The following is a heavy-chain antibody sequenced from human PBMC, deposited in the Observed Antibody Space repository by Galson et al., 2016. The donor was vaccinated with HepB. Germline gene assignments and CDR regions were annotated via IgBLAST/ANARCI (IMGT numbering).Heavy chain of an antibody. J-gene: IGHJ6*03. Sequence: SVKVSCKASGYTFTDYYFMYWVRQAPGQGLEWIGRINPNTGDTNYAQKFQGRVTMTRDTSISTAYMELTRRTKGDTAVYYCARDKGEAGGQHYFYMDVWGKGTTVTVSS. CDR1: GYTFTDYYF. D-gene: IGHD2-8*02. V-gene: IGHV1-2*06. CDR2: INPNTGDT. CDR3: ARDKGEAGGQHYFYMDV.